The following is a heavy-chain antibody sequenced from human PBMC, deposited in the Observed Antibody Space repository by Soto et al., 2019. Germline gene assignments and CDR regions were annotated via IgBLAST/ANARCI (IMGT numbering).Heavy chain of an antibody. Sequence: QVQLVQSGAEVKKPGSSVKVSCKASGGTFRSYAISWVRQAPGQGLEWMGGIIPIFGTANYAQKFQGRVTITADESTSTAYMELSSLRSEDTAVYYCARGSDYTGSHQYSFDYWGQGTLVTVSS. J-gene: IGHJ4*02. CDR1: GGTFRSYA. D-gene: IGHD4-4*01. CDR3: ARGSDYTGSHQYSFDY. CDR2: IIPIFGTA. V-gene: IGHV1-69*12.